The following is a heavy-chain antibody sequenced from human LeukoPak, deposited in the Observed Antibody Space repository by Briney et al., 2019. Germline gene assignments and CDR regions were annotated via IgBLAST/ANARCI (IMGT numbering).Heavy chain of an antibody. V-gene: IGHV3-23*01. CDR2: MTGSGETT. CDR3: AKGISGSTYNALDD. CDR1: GFTFSTYN. J-gene: IGHJ4*02. Sequence: QAGGSLRLSCVASGFTFSTYNMNWVRQAPGKGLEWVSAMTGSGETTYYAGSVEGRFTISRDNSKNTLYLQMSSLRVEDTAVYYCAKGISGSTYNALDDWGQGTLVTVSS. D-gene: IGHD1-26*01.